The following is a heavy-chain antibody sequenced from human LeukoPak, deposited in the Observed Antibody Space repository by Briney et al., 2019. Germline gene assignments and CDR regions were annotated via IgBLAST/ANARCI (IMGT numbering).Heavy chain of an antibody. D-gene: IGHD3-10*01. J-gene: IGHJ4*02. V-gene: IGHV1-69*04. CDR3: ASEITMVRGVIIDDY. CDR1: GGTFSSYA. CDR2: IIPILGIA. Sequence: SVKVSCKASGGTFSSYAISWVRQAPGQGLEWMGRIIPILGIANYAQKFQGRVTITADKSTSTAYMELSSLRSEDTAVNYCASEITMVRGVIIDDYWGQGTLVTVSS.